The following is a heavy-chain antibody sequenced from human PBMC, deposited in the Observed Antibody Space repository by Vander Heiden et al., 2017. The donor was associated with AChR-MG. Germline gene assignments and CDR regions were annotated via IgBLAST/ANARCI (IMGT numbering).Heavy chain of an antibody. J-gene: IGHJ6*03. Sequence: EVQLVASGGGWVQPGVSLTPSCVASGLTLRGTARPWVRQASGKGLEWLGRMRSKSNSYATGYAESVRGRFTISRDDSKNTVYLQLNSLKIEDTAVYFCATGGYYNWYYIDAWGKGSTVTVSS. CDR1: GLTLRGTA. V-gene: IGHV3-73*02. CDR3: ATGGYYNWYYIDA. CDR2: MRSKSNSYAT.